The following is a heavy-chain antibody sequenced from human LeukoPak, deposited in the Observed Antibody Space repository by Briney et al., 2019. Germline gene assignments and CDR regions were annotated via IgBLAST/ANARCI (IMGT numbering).Heavy chain of an antibody. Sequence: GGCLRLSCVASVFTFSSYWMLWVRQALCKGLEWVAVISHDDSNKYYADSVKGRFSISRDNSKNTLYLQMNSLRTEDTAVYYCAKDPYSRAFEYFQHWGQGTLVTVSS. J-gene: IGHJ1*01. D-gene: IGHD1-26*01. CDR3: AKDPYSRAFEYFQH. CDR2: ISHDDSNK. V-gene: IGHV3-30*18. CDR1: VFTFSSYW.